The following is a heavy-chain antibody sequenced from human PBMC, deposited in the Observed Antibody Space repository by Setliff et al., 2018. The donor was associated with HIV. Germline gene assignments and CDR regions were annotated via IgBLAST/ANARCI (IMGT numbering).Heavy chain of an antibody. Sequence: ASVKVSCKASGYTFTNYGISWVRQAPGQGPEWLGWISAYNGDTKYAQKFQGRVTMTTDTSTITAHMEPRSLRSDDTAVYYCARLKGVLVVMLDAFDIWGQGTMVTVSS. V-gene: IGHV1-18*01. CDR2: ISAYNGDT. CDR1: GYTFTNYG. CDR3: ARLKGVLVVMLDAFDI. D-gene: IGHD2-15*01. J-gene: IGHJ3*02.